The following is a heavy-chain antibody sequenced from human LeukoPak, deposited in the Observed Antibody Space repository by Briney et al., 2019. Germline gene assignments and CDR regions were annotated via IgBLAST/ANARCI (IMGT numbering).Heavy chain of an antibody. V-gene: IGHV1-69*13. CDR3: ARGRDGYKSLGFDP. D-gene: IGHD5-24*01. CDR2: IIPIFGTA. CDR1: GGTFSSYA. Sequence: SVKVSCKASGGTFSSYAISWVRQAPGQGLEWMGGIIPIFGTANYAQKFQGRVTITADESTSTAYMELSSLRSEDTAVYYCARGRDGYKSLGFDPWGQGTLVTVSS. J-gene: IGHJ5*02.